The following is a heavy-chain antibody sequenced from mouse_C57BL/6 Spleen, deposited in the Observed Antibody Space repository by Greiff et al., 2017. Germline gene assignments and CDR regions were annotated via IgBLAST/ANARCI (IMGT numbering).Heavy chain of an antibody. V-gene: IGHV1-15*01. CDR1: GYTFTDYE. CDR3: TRRGGSSYDYFDY. D-gene: IGHD1-1*01. CDR2: IDPETGGT. Sequence: QVQLQQSGAELVRPGASVTLSCKASGYTFTDYEMHWVKQTPVHGLEWIGAIDPETGGTAYNQKFKGKAILTADKSSSTAYMELRSLTSEDSAVYYWTRRGGSSYDYFDYWGQGTTLTVSS. J-gene: IGHJ2*01.